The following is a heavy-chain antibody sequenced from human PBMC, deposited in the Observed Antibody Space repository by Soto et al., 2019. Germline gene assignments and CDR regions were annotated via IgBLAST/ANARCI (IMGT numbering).Heavy chain of an antibody. J-gene: IGHJ6*04. D-gene: IGHD3-22*01. CDR3: ARGYYDSSGYYFVSPYGMEV. V-gene: IGHV3-30-3*01. Sequence: LRLACSASGLTCSSYAMHCVRQAPGKGLEWVAVISYDGSNIYYADSVKDRFTISGDNSKNTLYLQMNSLRAEDTAVYYCARGYYDSSGYYFVSPYGMEVWGEGATVPVSS. CDR2: ISYDGSNI. CDR1: GLTCSSYA.